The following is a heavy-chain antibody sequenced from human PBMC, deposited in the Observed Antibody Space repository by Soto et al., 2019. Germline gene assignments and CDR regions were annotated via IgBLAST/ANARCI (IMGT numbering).Heavy chain of an antibody. V-gene: IGHV4-34*01. J-gene: IGHJ5*02. D-gene: IGHD3-10*01. Sequence: PSETLSLTCAVYGGSFSGYYCSWIRQPPWKGLEWIGEINHSGSTNYNPSLKSRVTISVDTSKNQFSLKLSSVTAADTAVYYCARGRRVVRGVQTSWFDPCGQCTLVTLCS. CDR3: ARGRRVVRGVQTSWFDP. CDR1: GGSFSGYY. CDR2: INHSGST.